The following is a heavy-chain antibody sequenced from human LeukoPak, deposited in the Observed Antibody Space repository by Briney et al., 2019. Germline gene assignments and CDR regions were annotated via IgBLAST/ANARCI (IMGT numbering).Heavy chain of an antibody. V-gene: IGHV4-30-2*01. J-gene: IGHJ3*02. Sequence: PSQTLSLTCSVAGGSFSSGGFSWGWIRQPPGKGLEWIGYIYHSGSTYYNPSLKSRVTISVDRSKNQFSLKLSSLTAAVTAVYYCARMRMVMATMLPEAVVMWGQGTMVTVSS. CDR2: IYHSGST. CDR3: ARMRMVMATMLPEAVVM. CDR1: GGSFSSGGFS. D-gene: IGHD5-24*01.